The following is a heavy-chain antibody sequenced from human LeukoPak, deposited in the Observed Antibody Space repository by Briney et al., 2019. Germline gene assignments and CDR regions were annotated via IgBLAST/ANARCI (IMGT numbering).Heavy chain of an antibody. V-gene: IGHV4-59*01. CDR3: ARNVEYSSSSVPDY. CDR2: IYYSGST. D-gene: IGHD6-6*01. J-gene: IGHJ4*02. CDR1: GVSISSYY. Sequence: NPSETLSLTCTVSGVSISSYYWSWIRQPPGKGLEWIGYIYYSGSTNYNPSLKSRVTISVDTSKNQFSLKLSSVTAADTAVYYCARNVEYSSSSVPDYWGQGTLVTVSS.